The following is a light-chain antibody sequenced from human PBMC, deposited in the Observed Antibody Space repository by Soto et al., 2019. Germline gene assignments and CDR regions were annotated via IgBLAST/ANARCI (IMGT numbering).Light chain of an antibody. V-gene: IGLV2-14*01. CDR1: SSDIGYYNY. CDR3: SSYTSGSTPVV. CDR2: DVS. J-gene: IGLJ2*01. Sequence: QSVLTQPASVTGSPGQSITISCAGTSSDIGYYNYASWYQQHPGKAPKLIIYDVSSRPSGVSNRFSGSRSGNTASLTISGLQADDEADYYCSSYTSGSTPVVFGGGTKLTGL.